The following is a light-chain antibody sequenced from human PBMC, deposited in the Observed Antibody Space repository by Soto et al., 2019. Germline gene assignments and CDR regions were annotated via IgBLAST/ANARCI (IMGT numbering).Light chain of an antibody. J-gene: IGLJ1*01. CDR2: GNS. CDR3: QSYDSSLSGHV. V-gene: IGLV1-40*01. CDR1: SSNIGAGYD. Sequence: QSVLTQPPSVSGAPGQRVTISCTGSSSNIGAGYDVHWYQQLPGTSPKLLIYGNSNRPSGVPDRFSGSQSGTSASLAITGLQAEDEADYYCQSYDSSLSGHVFGPGTKLTVL.